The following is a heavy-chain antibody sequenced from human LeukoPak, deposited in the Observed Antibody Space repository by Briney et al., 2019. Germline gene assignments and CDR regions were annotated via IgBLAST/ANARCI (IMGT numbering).Heavy chain of an antibody. J-gene: IGHJ4*02. CDR3: VRGVEY. V-gene: IGHV3-7*04. Sequence: GGSLRLSCEVSGFTFSTSWMSWVRQAPGQGLEWVANINQDEGHKDYVDSVKGRFTVSRDNAKNSLYLQMNRLRVDDTAMYFCVRGVEYWGQGTPATVSS. CDR1: GFTFSTSW. CDR2: INQDEGHK.